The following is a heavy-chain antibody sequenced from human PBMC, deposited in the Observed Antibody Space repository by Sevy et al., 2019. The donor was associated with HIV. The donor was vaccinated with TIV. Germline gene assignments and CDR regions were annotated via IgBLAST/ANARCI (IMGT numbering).Heavy chain of an antibody. Sequence: ASVKVSCKASGGTFSSSAISWVRQAPGQGLEWMGEIFPIFGTAKYAQKFQGRVTISADESTSTAYMELSSLRSEDTAVYFCASGPAVSVDFWGQGTLVTVSS. D-gene: IGHD6-19*01. CDR2: IFPIFGTA. J-gene: IGHJ4*02. CDR1: GGTFSSSA. V-gene: IGHV1-69*13. CDR3: ASGPAVSVDF.